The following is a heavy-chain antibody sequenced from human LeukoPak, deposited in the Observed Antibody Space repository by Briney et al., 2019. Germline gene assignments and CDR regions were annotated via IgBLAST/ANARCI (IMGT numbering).Heavy chain of an antibody. CDR1: GGSFSGYY. D-gene: IGHD6-6*01. CDR2: INHSGST. Sequence: SETLSLTCAVYGGSFSGYYWSWIRQPPGKGLEWIGEINHSGSTNYNPSLKSRVTISVDTSKNQFSLKLSSVTAADTAVYYCASGHEYSSSTSPFDYWGQGTLVTVSS. J-gene: IGHJ4*02. CDR3: ASGHEYSSSTSPFDY. V-gene: IGHV4-34*01.